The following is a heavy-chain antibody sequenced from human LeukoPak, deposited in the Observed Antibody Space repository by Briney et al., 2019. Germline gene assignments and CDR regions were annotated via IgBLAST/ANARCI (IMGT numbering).Heavy chain of an antibody. J-gene: IGHJ4*02. Sequence: ASVKVSCKASGGTFSSYAISWVRQAPGQGLEWMGGIIPSFGTASYAQKFQGRVTITADESTNTAYMELSRLRSDDTAVYYCARGTVTTEPDFDYWGQGTLVTVSS. D-gene: IGHD4-17*01. CDR1: GGTFSSYA. V-gene: IGHV1-69*13. CDR3: ARGTVTTEPDFDY. CDR2: IIPSFGTA.